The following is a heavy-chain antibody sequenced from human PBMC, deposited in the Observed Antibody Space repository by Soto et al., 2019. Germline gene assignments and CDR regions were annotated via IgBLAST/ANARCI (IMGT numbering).Heavy chain of an antibody. D-gene: IGHD3-22*01. CDR3: AKDGSYYYDSSGNWFDP. CDR2: ISGSGGST. CDR1: GFTFSSYA. V-gene: IGHV3-23*01. Sequence: GSLRLSCAASGFTFSSYAMSWVRQAPGKGLEWVSAISGSGGSTYYADSVKGRFTISRDNSKNTLYLQMNSLRAEDTAVYYCAKDGSYYYDSSGNWFDPWGQGTLVTVSS. J-gene: IGHJ5*02.